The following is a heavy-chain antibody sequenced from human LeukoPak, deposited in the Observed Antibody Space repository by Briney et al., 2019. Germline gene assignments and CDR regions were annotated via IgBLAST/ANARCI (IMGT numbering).Heavy chain of an antibody. V-gene: IGHV3-21*01. J-gene: IGHJ4*02. CDR2: ITSSSNNI. CDR3: ARDLDSRGWYYFDY. CDR1: GFTLSSYT. D-gene: IGHD6-19*01. Sequence: GGSLRLSCAASGFTLSSYTMNWVRQAPGKGLDWVSSITSSSNNIYYADSLKGRFTSSRDNAMNSLYLQMNSLRAEDTAVYYCARDLDSRGWYYFDYWGRGTLVTVSS.